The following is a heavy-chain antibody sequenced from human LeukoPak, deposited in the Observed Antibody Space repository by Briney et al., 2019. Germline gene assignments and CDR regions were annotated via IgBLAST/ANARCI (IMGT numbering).Heavy chain of an antibody. CDR2: INPSGGST. Sequence: ASVKVSCKASGYTFTGYYMHWVRQAPGQGLEWMGIINPSGGSTSYAQKFQGRVTMTRDTSTSTVYMELSSLRSEDTAVYYCGTGGSSWSDAFDIWGQGTMVTVSS. D-gene: IGHD6-13*01. CDR1: GYTFTGYY. V-gene: IGHV1-46*01. CDR3: GTGGSSWSDAFDI. J-gene: IGHJ3*02.